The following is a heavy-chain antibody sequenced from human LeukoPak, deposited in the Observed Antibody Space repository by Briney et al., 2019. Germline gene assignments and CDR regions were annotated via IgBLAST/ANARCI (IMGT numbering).Heavy chain of an antibody. V-gene: IGHV3-66*01. Sequence: PGGSLRLSCAASGFTISSNYMSWVRQAPGKGLEWVSVIYSGGSTYYADSVKGRFTISRDNSKNTLYLQMNSLRAEDTAVYYCARGQAAALYYFDYWGQGTLVTVSS. J-gene: IGHJ4*02. CDR2: IYSGGST. CDR3: ARGQAAALYYFDY. D-gene: IGHD6-13*01. CDR1: GFTISSNY.